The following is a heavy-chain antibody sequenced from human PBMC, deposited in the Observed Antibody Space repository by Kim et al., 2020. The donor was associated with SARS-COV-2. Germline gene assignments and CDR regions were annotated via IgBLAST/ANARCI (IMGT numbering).Heavy chain of an antibody. Sequence: GGSLRLSCAASGFTFSSYGMHWVRQAPGKGLEWVAVISYDGSNKYYADSVKGRFTISRDNSKNTLYLQMNSLRAEDTAVYYCARDLRTYGGYDLAAVVLWTPSVAPGYWGPGTLVTVSS. V-gene: IGHV3-33*05. CDR2: ISYDGSNK. J-gene: IGHJ4*02. D-gene: IGHD5-12*01. CDR3: ARDLRTYGGYDLAAVVLWTPSVAPGY. CDR1: GFTFSSYG.